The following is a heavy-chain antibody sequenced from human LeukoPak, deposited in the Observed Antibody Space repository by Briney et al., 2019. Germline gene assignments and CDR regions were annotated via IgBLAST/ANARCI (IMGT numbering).Heavy chain of an antibody. CDR1: GGSIRGYY. J-gene: IGHJ4*02. Sequence: SETLSLTCAVCGGSIRGYYWGWIRQPPGKGLEWIGYIYYSGTTNYNPSLKSRVTISVDTSKNQFSLNLRSVTAADTAVYFCVKVGTGTIDYWGQGTLVTVSS. V-gene: IGHV4-59*01. CDR3: VKVGTGTIDY. CDR2: IYYSGTT. D-gene: IGHD1-1*01.